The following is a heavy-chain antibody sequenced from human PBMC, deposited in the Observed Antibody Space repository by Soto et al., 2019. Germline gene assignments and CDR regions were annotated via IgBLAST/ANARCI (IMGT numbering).Heavy chain of an antibody. CDR2: AYWDDDN. CDR3: AHRRGGYNWDDAHFDY. Sequence: QITLKESGPTLVKPTQTLTLTCSFSGFSLSTTGVGVGWIRQPPGKALEWLGFAYWDDDNRYSPSLKSRLTTTKDTSGNQVVLTMTNMDPGDTATYFCAHRRGGYNWDDAHFDYWGQGTLVTVSS. CDR1: GFSLSTTGVG. J-gene: IGHJ4*02. V-gene: IGHV2-5*02. D-gene: IGHD1-20*01.